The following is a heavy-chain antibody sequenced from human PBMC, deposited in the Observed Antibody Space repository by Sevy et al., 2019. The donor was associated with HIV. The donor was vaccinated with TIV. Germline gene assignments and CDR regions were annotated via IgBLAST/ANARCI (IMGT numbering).Heavy chain of an antibody. CDR2: INRDGSEK. J-gene: IGHJ4*02. D-gene: IGHD3-10*01. CDR3: ARGGFYFGSEDYYGKAGYDS. CDR1: GFSFNDYA. Sequence: GGSLRLSCATSGFSFNDYAMHWVRQAPGKGLEWVSGINRDGSEKDYADSVEGRFTISRNNDKKSLYLQRSSLRREDTALYFCARGGFYFGSEDYYGKAGYDSWGPGTVVTVSS. V-gene: IGHV3-9*01.